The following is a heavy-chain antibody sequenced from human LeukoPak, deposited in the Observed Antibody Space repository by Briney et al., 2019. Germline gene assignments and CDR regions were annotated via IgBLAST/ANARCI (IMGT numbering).Heavy chain of an antibody. CDR2: IYTSGST. Sequence: SETLSLTCTVSGGSISSYYWSWIRQPPGKGLEWIGYIYTSGSTNYNPSLKSRVTILVDTSKNQFSLKLSSVTAADTAVYYCARLVTYYYDSSGYYASYYYMDVWGKGTTVTVSS. J-gene: IGHJ6*03. D-gene: IGHD3-22*01. CDR3: ARLVTYYYDSSGYYASYYYMDV. CDR1: GGSISSYY. V-gene: IGHV4-4*09.